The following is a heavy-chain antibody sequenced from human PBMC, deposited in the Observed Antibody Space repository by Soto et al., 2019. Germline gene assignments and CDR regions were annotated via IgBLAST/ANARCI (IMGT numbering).Heavy chain of an antibody. J-gene: IGHJ5*02. V-gene: IGHV3-48*01. CDR1: GFTFSSYS. CDR3: ARDRYSSSWYNWFDP. D-gene: IGHD6-13*01. Sequence: EVQLVESGGGLVQPGGSLRLSCAASGFTFSSYSMNWVRQAPGKGREGVSYISSSSSTIYYADSVKGRFTISRDNAKNSLYLQMNSLRAEDTAVYYCARDRYSSSWYNWFDPWGQGTLVTVSS. CDR2: ISSSSSTI.